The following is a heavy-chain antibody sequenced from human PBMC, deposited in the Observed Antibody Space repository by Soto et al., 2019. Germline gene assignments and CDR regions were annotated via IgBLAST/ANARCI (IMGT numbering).Heavy chain of an antibody. CDR3: ARAAIAVAGTYWFDP. CDR1: GGSISSGGYS. J-gene: IGHJ5*02. CDR2: IYHSGST. V-gene: IGHV4-30-2*01. Sequence: SETLSLTCAVSGGSISSGGYSWSWIRQPPGKGLEWIGYIYHSGSTYYNPSLKSRVTISVDRSKNQFSLKLSSVTAADTAVYYCARAAIAVAGTYWFDPWGQGTLVTVYS. D-gene: IGHD6-19*01.